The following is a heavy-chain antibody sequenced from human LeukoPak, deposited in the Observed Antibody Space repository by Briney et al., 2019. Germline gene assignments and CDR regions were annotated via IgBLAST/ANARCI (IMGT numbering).Heavy chain of an antibody. CDR3: ARGTQWLGKVGDC. J-gene: IGHJ4*02. Sequence: GGSLRLSCAASGFSFSDHYMSWIRQAPGKGLEWISYISGSGSIILYADSVKGRFIISRDNAKNSLYLQMNSLRAEDTAVYYCARGTQWLGKVGDCWGKGTLVTVSS. D-gene: IGHD6-19*01. CDR1: GFSFSDHY. CDR2: ISGSGSII. V-gene: IGHV3-11*01.